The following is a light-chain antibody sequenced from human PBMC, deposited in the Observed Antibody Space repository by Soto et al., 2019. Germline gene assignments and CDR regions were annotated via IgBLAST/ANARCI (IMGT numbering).Light chain of an antibody. V-gene: IGLV4-69*01. CDR3: QTWDTGIVV. Sequence: QLVLTQSPSASASLGASVKLTCTLSSGHSRYVIAWHQQQPEKGPRYLMKLNSDGSHNKGDGISDRFSGSSSGAERYLTISSLQSEDEADYYCQTWDTGIVVFGGGTTLTVL. CDR2: LNSDGSH. J-gene: IGLJ2*01. CDR1: SGHSRYV.